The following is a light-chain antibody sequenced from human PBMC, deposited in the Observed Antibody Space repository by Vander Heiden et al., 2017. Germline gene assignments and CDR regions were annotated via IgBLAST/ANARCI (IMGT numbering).Light chain of an antibody. Sequence: QLVVTQSPSASASLGASFKLTCTLNSRHDNYAIAWHQQQPEKGPRYLMKVNSDGSHSKGDGIPDRFSGSSSGAERYLIISSLQSEDEADYYCQTWGSGIVVFGGGTKLTVL. V-gene: IGLV4-69*01. CDR1: SRHDNYA. J-gene: IGLJ2*01. CDR3: QTWGSGIVV. CDR2: VNSDGSH.